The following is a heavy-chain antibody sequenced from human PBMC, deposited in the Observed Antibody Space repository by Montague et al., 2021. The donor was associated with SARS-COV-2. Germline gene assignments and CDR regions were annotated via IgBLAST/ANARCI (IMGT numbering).Heavy chain of an antibody. J-gene: IGHJ4*02. CDR1: GGSISSINW. CDR3: ARIGYSSGWHSFDY. D-gene: IGHD6-19*01. CDR2: IYHSGST. V-gene: IGHV4-4*02. Sequence: SETLSLTCVVSGGSISSINWWSWVRQPPGKGLEWIGEIYHSGSTNYNPSLKSRVIISVDKSKNQFSLKLSSVTAADTAVYYCARIGYSSGWHSFDYWGQGTLVTVSS.